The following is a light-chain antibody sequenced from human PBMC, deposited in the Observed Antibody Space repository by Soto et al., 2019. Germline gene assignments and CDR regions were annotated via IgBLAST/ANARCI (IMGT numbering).Light chain of an antibody. Sequence: EIGLTQSPATLSLAPGETATLSCRASQSVSVYLAWYQQKPGQAPRLLIYDAMHRATGIPPRFSGSGSGTDFTLNIRSLEPEDFALYFCQQRSNWSPPYTFGQGTKLEIK. CDR2: DAM. V-gene: IGKV3-11*01. J-gene: IGKJ2*01. CDR3: QQRSNWSPPYT. CDR1: QSVSVY.